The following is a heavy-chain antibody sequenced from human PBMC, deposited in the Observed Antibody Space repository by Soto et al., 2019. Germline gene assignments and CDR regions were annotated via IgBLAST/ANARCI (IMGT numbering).Heavy chain of an antibody. D-gene: IGHD2-21*02. Sequence: SETLSLTCTVSGGSISSGDYYWSWIRQPPGKGLEWIGYIYYSGSTYYNPSLKSRVTISVHTSKNQFSLKLSSVTAADTAVYYCARGSTVVTAHEYFQHWGQGTLVTSPQ. J-gene: IGHJ1*01. CDR1: GGSISSGDYY. CDR2: IYYSGST. CDR3: ARGSTVVTAHEYFQH. V-gene: IGHV4-30-4*01.